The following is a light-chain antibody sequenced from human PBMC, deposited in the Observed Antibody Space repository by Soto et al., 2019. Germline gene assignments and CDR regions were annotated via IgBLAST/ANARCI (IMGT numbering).Light chain of an antibody. V-gene: IGKV3-20*01. J-gene: IGKJ4*01. Sequence: EIVLTQSPGTLSLSPGESATLSCRASQGVSSSYLAWYQQKPGQPPRLLIYGASSRATGIPDRFSGSGSGTDFTLTITRLEPEDFAAYYCQHYRTSFGGGTKVEIK. CDR2: GAS. CDR1: QGVSSSY. CDR3: QHYRTS.